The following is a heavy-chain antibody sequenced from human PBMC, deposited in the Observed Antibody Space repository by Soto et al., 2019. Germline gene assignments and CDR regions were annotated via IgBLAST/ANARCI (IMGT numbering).Heavy chain of an antibody. Sequence: GGSLRLSCAASGFTFSSYAMHWVRQAPGKGLEWVAVISYDGSNKYYADSVKGRFTISRDNSKNTLYLQMNSLRAEDTAVYYCARVSSGWYYYYYGMDVWGQGTTVTVSS. CDR2: ISYDGSNK. D-gene: IGHD6-19*01. V-gene: IGHV3-30-3*01. J-gene: IGHJ6*02. CDR1: GFTFSSYA. CDR3: ARVSSGWYYYYYGMDV.